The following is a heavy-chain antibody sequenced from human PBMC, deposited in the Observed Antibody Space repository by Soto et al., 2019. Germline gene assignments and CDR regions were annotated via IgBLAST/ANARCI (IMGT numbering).Heavy chain of an antibody. Sequence: GGSLRLSCAASGFTVSSNYMSWVRQAPGKGLEWVSVIYSGGSTYYADSVKGRFTISRDNSKNTLYLQMNSLRAEDTAVYYCAREMVAATPFGDAFDIWGQGTMVTVSS. CDR2: IYSGGST. CDR3: AREMVAATPFGDAFDI. CDR1: GFTVSSNY. D-gene: IGHD2-15*01. V-gene: IGHV3-66*01. J-gene: IGHJ3*02.